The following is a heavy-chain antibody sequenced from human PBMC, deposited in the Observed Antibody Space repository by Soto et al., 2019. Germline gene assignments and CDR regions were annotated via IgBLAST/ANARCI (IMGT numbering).Heavy chain of an antibody. D-gene: IGHD5-18*01. V-gene: IGHV4-4*07. CDR1: GGSISSYY. Sequence: ETLSLTCTVSGGSISSYYWSWIRQPAGKGLEWIGRIYTSGSTNYNPSLKSRVTMSVDTSKNQFSLKLSSVTAADTAVYYCARDNRGYSYDPSYYGMDVWGQGTTVTVSS. CDR3: ARDNRGYSYDPSYYGMDV. J-gene: IGHJ6*02. CDR2: IYTSGST.